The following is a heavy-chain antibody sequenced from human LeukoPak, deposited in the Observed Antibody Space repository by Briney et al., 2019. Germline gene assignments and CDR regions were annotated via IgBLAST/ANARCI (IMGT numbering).Heavy chain of an antibody. CDR1: GGSISSSSYY. D-gene: IGHD2/OR15-2a*01. Sequence: SETLSLTCTVSGGSISSSSYYWGWIRQTPGKGLEWIGSIYYTESTYYSPSLKSRVIISVDTSKNQFFLRLYSVTAADTAVYYCAGYYGSDAFDIWGQGTMVTVSS. CDR2: IYYTEST. J-gene: IGHJ3*02. CDR3: AGYYGSDAFDI. V-gene: IGHV4-39*01.